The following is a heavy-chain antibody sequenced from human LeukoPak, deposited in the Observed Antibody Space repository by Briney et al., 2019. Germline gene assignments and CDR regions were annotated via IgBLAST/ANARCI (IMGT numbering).Heavy chain of an antibody. D-gene: IGHD7-27*01. CDR3: TRAWAPDY. CDR2: IRSKGYGGTT. V-gene: IGHV3-49*04. Sequence: GGSLRLSCAASGFTVSSNYMSWVRQAPGKGLEWVGFIRSKGYGGTTEYAASVKGIFTISRDDSKSIAYLQMNSLKTEDPAVYYCTRAWAPDYWGQGTLVTVSS. J-gene: IGHJ4*02. CDR1: GFTVSSNY.